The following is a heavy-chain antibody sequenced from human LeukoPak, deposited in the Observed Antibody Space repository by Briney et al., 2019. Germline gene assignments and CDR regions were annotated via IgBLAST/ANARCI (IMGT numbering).Heavy chain of an antibody. CDR2: ISYDGSNK. J-gene: IGHJ4*02. D-gene: IGHD5-24*01. Sequence: GGSLRLSCAASGFTFSSYAMHWVRQAPGKGLEWVAVISYDGSNKYYADSVKGRFTISRDNSKNTLYLQMNSLRAEDTAVYYCARDPPYNYGPPDYWGQGTLVTLSS. CDR3: ARDPPYNYGPPDY. CDR1: GFTFSSYA. V-gene: IGHV3-30-3*01.